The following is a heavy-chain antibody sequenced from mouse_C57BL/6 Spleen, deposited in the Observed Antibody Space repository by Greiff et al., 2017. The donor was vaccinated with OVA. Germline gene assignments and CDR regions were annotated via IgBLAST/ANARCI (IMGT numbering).Heavy chain of an antibody. Sequence: EVKLMESGPGLVKPSQSLSLTCSVTGYSITSGYYWNWIRQFPENKLEWMGFISYDGSNKYNPSLKNRISLTRDTSKNQFFLKLNSVTTEDTATYDCAREGTTVVDAMDYWGQGTSVTVSS. CDR1: GYSITSGYY. CDR3: AREGTTVVDAMDY. V-gene: IGHV3-6*01. CDR2: ISYDGSN. J-gene: IGHJ4*01. D-gene: IGHD1-1*01.